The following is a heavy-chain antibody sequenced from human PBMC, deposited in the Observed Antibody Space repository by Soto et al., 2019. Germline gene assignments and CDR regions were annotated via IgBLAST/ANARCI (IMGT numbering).Heavy chain of an antibody. V-gene: IGHV3-66*01. CDR1: GFTVSSNY. CDR3: ARVGDIVVVPADLGSYWFDP. Sequence: GGSLRLSCAASGFTVSSNYMSWVRQAPGKGLEWVSVIYSGGSTYYADSVKGRFTISRDNSKNTLYLQMNSLRAEDTAVYYCARVGDIVVVPADLGSYWFDPWGQGTLVTVSS. D-gene: IGHD2-2*01. J-gene: IGHJ5*02. CDR2: IYSGGST.